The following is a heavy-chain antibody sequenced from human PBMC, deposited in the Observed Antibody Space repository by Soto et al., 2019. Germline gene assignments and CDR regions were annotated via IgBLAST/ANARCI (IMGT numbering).Heavy chain of an antibody. Sequence: ASVNVSCKASGYTFTNYGISWVRQAPGQGLEWMGWNSAYNGNTNYAQKLQGRVTMTTDTSTSTAYMELRSLRSDDTAVYYCARRQWLVGGYYYGMDVWGQGTTVTVFS. CDR2: NSAYNGNT. CDR1: GYTFTNYG. V-gene: IGHV1-18*01. J-gene: IGHJ6*02. CDR3: ARRQWLVGGYYYGMDV. D-gene: IGHD6-19*01.